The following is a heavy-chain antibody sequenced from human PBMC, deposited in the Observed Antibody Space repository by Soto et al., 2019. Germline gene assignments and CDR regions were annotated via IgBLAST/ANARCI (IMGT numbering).Heavy chain of an antibody. J-gene: IGHJ6*02. CDR2: ISGSGGST. D-gene: IGHD6-19*01. CDR1: GFTFSSYA. Sequence: EVQLLESGGGLVQPGGSLRLSCAASGFTFSSYAMSWVRQAPGKGLEWVSAISGSGGSTYYADSVKGRFTISRDNSKNTVDVQMNSLRAEDTAVYYCAKEKTYSSGWDGMDVWGQGTTVTVSS. V-gene: IGHV3-23*01. CDR3: AKEKTYSSGWDGMDV.